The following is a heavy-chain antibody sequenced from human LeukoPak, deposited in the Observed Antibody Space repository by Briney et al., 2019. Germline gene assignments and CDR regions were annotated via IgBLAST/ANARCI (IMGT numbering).Heavy chain of an antibody. CDR1: GGSIDTYH. V-gene: IGHV4-59*01. J-gene: IGHJ4*02. D-gene: IGHD1-26*01. CDR3: ARDRGSQLFIDY. CDR2: VFHTGST. Sequence: SETLSLTCTVSGGSIDTYHWNWIRQPPGKGLEWIGYVFHTGSTNYNPSLKSRVTISVDTSKNQFSLKLSSVPAADTAVYYCARDRGSQLFIDYWGQGTLVTVSS.